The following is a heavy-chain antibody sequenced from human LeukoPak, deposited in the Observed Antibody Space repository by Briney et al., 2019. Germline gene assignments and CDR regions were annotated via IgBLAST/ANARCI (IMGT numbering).Heavy chain of an antibody. D-gene: IGHD3-16*02. J-gene: IGHJ6*03. CDR1: GFTFSDYY. CDR3: VRGASLAYYMDV. CDR2: ISSSGSTI. V-gene: IGHV3-11*04. Sequence: GGSLRLSCAASGFTFSDYYMSWIRQAPGKGLEWVSYISSSGSTIYYADSVKGRFAISRDDAKNTVHLQMYSLGAEDSAVYYCVRGASLAYYMDVWGKGTTVTVSS.